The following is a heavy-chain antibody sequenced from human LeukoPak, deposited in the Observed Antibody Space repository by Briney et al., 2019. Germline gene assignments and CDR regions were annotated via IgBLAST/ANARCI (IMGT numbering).Heavy chain of an antibody. J-gene: IGHJ3*02. CDR1: GGSISSSSYY. V-gene: IGHV4-39*01. CDR3: ARLRLEDAFDI. Sequence: SETLSLTCTVSGGSISSSSYYWGWILQPPGKGLEWIGSIYYSGSTYYNPSLKSRVTISVDTSKNQFSLKLSSVTAADTAVYYCARLRLEDAFDIWGQGTMVTVSS. D-gene: IGHD4-11*01. CDR2: IYYSGST.